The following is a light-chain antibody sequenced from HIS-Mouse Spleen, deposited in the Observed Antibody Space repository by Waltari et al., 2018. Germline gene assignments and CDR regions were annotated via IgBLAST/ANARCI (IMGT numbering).Light chain of an antibody. CDR3: YSTDSSGNHRV. CDR1: ALPKKY. J-gene: IGLJ2*01. CDR2: EDS. Sequence: SYELTQPPSVSVSPGQTARITVSGDALPKKYADWYQQKSGQAPVLVIYEDSKRPSGIPERFSGSSSGTMATLTISGAQVEDEADYYCYSTDSSGNHRVFGGGTKLTVL. V-gene: IGLV3-10*01.